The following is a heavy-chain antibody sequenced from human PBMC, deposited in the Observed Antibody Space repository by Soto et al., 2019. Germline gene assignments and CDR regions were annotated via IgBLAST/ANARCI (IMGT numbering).Heavy chain of an antibody. D-gene: IGHD4-17*01. Sequence: QVLLVQSGAEVKKPGSSVTVSCKASGGTFSSYAISWVRQAPGQGLEWMGRIIPFIGTANYAQKFQGRVMSAADEATSTAYMELTSMSSEATAVYYYARAVRTTDPPSYYYGMDVWGQGTTVTVSS. CDR3: ARAVRTTDPPSYYYGMDV. J-gene: IGHJ6*02. V-gene: IGHV1-69*18. CDR1: GGTFSSYA. CDR2: IIPFIGTA.